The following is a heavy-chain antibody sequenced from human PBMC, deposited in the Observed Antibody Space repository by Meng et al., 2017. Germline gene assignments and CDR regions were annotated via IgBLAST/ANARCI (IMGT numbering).Heavy chain of an antibody. CDR2: IIPIFGTA. CDR3: ARDTPEVVRGAYYYCMDD. J-gene: IGHJ6*02. D-gene: IGHD3-10*01. V-gene: IGHV1-69*13. CDR1: GGTFSSYA. Sequence: SVKVSCKASGGTFSSYAISWVRQAPGQGLEWMGGIIPIFGTANYAQKFQGRVTITADESTSTAYMELSSLRSEDTAVYYCARDTPEVVRGAYYYCMDDWGQGTTVTVSS.